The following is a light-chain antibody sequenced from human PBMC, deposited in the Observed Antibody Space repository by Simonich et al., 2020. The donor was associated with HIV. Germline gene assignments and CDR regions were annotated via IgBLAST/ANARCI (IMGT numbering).Light chain of an antibody. CDR1: QSVSSY. CDR3: QQRSNWPPLT. Sequence: ELVLTQSPATLSLSPGARATLSCRASQSVSSYLAWYQQKPGQAPRLLIYDASNRATGIPARFSGSGSGTDFTLTISSLEPEDFAVYYCQQRSNWPPLTVGGGTKVEIK. J-gene: IGKJ4*01. V-gene: IGKV3-11*01. CDR2: DAS.